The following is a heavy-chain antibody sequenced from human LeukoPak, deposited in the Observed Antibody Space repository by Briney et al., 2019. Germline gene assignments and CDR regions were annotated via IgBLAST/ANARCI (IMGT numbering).Heavy chain of an antibody. J-gene: IGHJ4*02. Sequence: GGSLRLSCAASGFTFSSYAMSWVRQAPGKGLEWVSAISGSGGSTYYADSVKGRFTISRDNSKNTLYLQMNSLRAEDTAVYYCAKIKRRGVTTAASDYWGQGTLVTVSS. V-gene: IGHV3-23*01. CDR2: ISGSGGST. CDR3: AKIKRRGVTTAASDY. CDR1: GFTFSSYA. D-gene: IGHD4-17*01.